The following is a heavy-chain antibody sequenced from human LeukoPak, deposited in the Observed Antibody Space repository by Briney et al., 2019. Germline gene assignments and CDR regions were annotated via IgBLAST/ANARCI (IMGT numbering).Heavy chain of an antibody. CDR3: ARLIVGATAEYFQH. Sequence: GGFLRLSCAASGFTFSSYWMSWVRQAPGKGLEWVANIKQDGSEKYYVDSVKGRFTISRDNAKNSMYLQMNSLRAEDTAVYYCARLIVGATAEYFQHWGQGTLVPVSS. CDR1: GFTFSSYW. D-gene: IGHD1-26*01. J-gene: IGHJ1*01. CDR2: IKQDGSEK. V-gene: IGHV3-7*01.